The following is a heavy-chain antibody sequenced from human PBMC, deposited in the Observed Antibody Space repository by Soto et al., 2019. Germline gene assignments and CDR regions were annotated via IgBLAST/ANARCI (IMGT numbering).Heavy chain of an antibody. J-gene: IGHJ4*02. CDR1: GCYISSNY. D-gene: IGHD1-1*01. V-gene: IGHV4-59*01. CDR3: ARYRRKAVAGYTIDN. Sequence: SETLSLTCTVSGCYISSNYWTWIRQPPGKGLEWIGYVYNSGSTNYNPSHKSRVTISEDTSKSQFLLKVNCMTAADKPVYYCARYRRKAVAGYTIDNWGQGILVTVSS. CDR2: VYNSGST.